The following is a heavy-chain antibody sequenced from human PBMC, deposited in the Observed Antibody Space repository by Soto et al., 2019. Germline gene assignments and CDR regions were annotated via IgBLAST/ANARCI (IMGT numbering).Heavy chain of an antibody. Sequence: GASVKVSCKASGYTFTGYYMHWVRQAPGQGLEWMGWINPNSGGTNYAQKFQGRVTMTRDTSISTAYMELSRLRSDDTAVYYCATTHLLLRKHYGMDVWGQGTTVTVSS. CDR1: GYTFTGYY. V-gene: IGHV1-2*02. CDR2: INPNSGGT. J-gene: IGHJ6*02. D-gene: IGHD3-22*01. CDR3: ATTHLLLRKHYGMDV.